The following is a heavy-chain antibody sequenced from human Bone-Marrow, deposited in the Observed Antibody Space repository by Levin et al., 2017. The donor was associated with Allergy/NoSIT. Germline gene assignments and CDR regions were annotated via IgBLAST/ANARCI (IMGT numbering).Heavy chain of an antibody. CDR3: ARGRVLWFGELLYGDWFDP. J-gene: IGHJ5*02. CDR1: GYTFTSYY. Sequence: ASVKVSCKASGYTFTSYYMHWVRQAPGQGLEWMGIINPSGGSTSYAQKFQGRVTMTRDTSTSTVYMELSSLRSEDTAVYYCARGRVLWFGELLYGDWFDPWGQGTLVTVSS. CDR2: INPSGGST. D-gene: IGHD3-10*01. V-gene: IGHV1-46*01.